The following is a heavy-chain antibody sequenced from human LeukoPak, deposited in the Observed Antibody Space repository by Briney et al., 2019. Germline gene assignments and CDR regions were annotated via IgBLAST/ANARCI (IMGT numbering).Heavy chain of an antibody. J-gene: IGHJ2*01. CDR1: GGSITNNHYY. Sequence: SETLSLTCTASGGSITNNHYYWGWIRQPPGKGLEWIGTIFHSGSTYYNPSLESRVTISVDTSKSQFSLNLRSVTAADTALYYCARRVPSALRVVVVTSDWYFDLWGRGTLVTVSS. CDR3: ARRVPSALRVVVVTSDWYFDL. CDR2: IFHSGST. D-gene: IGHD2-21*02. V-gene: IGHV4-39*01.